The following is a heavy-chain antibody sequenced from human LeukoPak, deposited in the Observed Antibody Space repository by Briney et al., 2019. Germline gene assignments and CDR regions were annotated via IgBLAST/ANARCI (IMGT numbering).Heavy chain of an antibody. V-gene: IGHV3-23*01. CDR2: ISAGGGST. CDR3: ANKDY. CDR1: RFTFSSYA. Sequence: GGSLRLSCAASRFTFSSYAMTWVRQAPGKGLEWVSAISAGGGSTYYADSVKGRFTISRDNSKNTLYLQMNSLRAEDAAIYYCANKDYWGQGTLVTVSS. J-gene: IGHJ4*02.